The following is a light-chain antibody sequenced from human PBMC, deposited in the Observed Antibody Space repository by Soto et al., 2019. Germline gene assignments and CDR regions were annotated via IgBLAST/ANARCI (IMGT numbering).Light chain of an antibody. J-gene: IGKJ1*01. CDR3: QQRSNWWK. Sequence: EIVLPQSPATLSLSPGERATLSCRASQSVSSYLAWYQQKPGQAPRLLIYDASNRATGIPARFSGSGYGTDFTIPISSLEPEDFAVYYCQQRSNWWKYDQRTKEEIK. CDR2: DAS. V-gene: IGKV3-11*01. CDR1: QSVSSY.